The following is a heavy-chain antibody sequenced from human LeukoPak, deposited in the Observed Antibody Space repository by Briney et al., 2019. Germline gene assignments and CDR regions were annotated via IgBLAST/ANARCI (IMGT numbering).Heavy chain of an antibody. Sequence: GGSLRLSCAASGFTFSSYAMSWVRQAPGKGLECVSSISHDGYRTYYADSVKGRFTISRDKSKNTLYLQMNSLTVEDTAVYRCARSVRGVIADAFNVWGQGTVITVSS. CDR2: ISHDGYRT. CDR3: ARSVRGVIADAFNV. D-gene: IGHD3-10*01. J-gene: IGHJ3*01. CDR1: GFTFSSYA. V-gene: IGHV3-23*01.